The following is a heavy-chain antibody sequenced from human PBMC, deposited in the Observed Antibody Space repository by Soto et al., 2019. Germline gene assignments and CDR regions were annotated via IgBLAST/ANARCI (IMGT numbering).Heavy chain of an antibody. CDR3: AKDGGXDGYFGNWLDP. CDR1: GGTFSNYA. J-gene: IGHJ5*02. Sequence: QVQLVQSGAEVKKPGSSVKVSCKASGGTFSNYAITWVRQAPGQGLEWVGRIIPIFGTTNVAQKFQGRVTITADESTTXXXMEXXXXXXXXXXVXXXAKDGGXDGYFGNWLDPWGQGTLVTVSS. CDR2: IIPIFGTT. D-gene: IGHD5-12*01. V-gene: IGHV1-69*15.